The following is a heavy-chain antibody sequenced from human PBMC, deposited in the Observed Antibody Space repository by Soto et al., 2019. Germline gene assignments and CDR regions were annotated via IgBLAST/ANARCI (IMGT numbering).Heavy chain of an antibody. J-gene: IGHJ4*02. CDR1: GFVFTDYG. D-gene: IGHD2-21*02. CDR3: AKVAHPRDDDCSVADY. V-gene: IGHV3-30*18. CDR2: ISYDGRNL. Sequence: QVQLVESGGGVVQPGRSLRLSCVASGFVFTDYGMHWVRQAPGKGLEWVAAISYDGRNLYYIDSVKGRVTISRDISKHTLYLQMNSLRAEDTAVYYCAKVAHPRDDDCSVADYWGQGTLVTVSS.